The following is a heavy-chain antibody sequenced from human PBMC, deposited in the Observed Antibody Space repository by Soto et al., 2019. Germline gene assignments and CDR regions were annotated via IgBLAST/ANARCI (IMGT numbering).Heavy chain of an antibody. CDR3: ARYRGDCGYDSWFDP. J-gene: IGHJ5*02. V-gene: IGHV1-3*01. CDR2: INAGNGNT. D-gene: IGHD5-12*01. CDR1: GYTFTSYA. Sequence: QVQLVQSGAEVKKPGASVKVSCEASGYTFTSYAMHWVRQAPGQRLEWMGWINAGNGNTKYSQKFQGRVTITRDTSASTAYMELSSLRSEDTAVYYCARYRGDCGYDSWFDPWGQGTLVTVSS.